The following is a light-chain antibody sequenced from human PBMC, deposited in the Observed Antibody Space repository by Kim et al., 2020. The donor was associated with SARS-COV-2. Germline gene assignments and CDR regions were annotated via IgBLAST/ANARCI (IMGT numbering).Light chain of an antibody. CDR2: GAS. Sequence: VSPGDRAPPACGASQSVSNNLVWYQQKRGQAPRLLIYGASTRATGIPARFSGSGSGTEFTLTISSLQSEDFAVYYCQQYNNWPLTFGQGTKVDIK. CDR3: QQYNNWPLT. CDR1: QSVSNN. J-gene: IGKJ1*01. V-gene: IGKV3-15*01.